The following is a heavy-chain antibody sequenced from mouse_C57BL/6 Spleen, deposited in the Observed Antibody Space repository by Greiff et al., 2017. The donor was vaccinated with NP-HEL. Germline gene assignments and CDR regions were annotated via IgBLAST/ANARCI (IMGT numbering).Heavy chain of an antibody. Sequence: VQLQQPGAELVKPGASVKLSCKASGYTFTSYWMQWVKQRPGQGLEWIGEIDPSDSYTNYNQKFKGKATLTVDKSSSTDYMQLSSLTSEDSAVYYGARSYYYGSSDGYFDVWGTGTTVTVSS. CDR2: IDPSDSYT. D-gene: IGHD1-1*01. V-gene: IGHV1-50*01. J-gene: IGHJ1*03. CDR3: ARSYYYGSSDGYFDV. CDR1: GYTFTSYW.